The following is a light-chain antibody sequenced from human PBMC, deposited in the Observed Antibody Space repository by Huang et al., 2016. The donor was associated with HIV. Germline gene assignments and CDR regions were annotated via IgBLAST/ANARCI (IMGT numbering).Light chain of an antibody. CDR1: QSVATN. J-gene: IGKJ2*01. CDR2: GAS. V-gene: IGKV3-15*01. Sequence: EIIMTQSPATLSLSPGEGVSLSCRANQSVATNLSWYLHRPGQSPRILIFGASTRASGLPCRFSGSGSGTQFTLTVSGLQSEDFAVYYCQQYHNWPYTFGQGTKLEI. CDR3: QQYHNWPYT.